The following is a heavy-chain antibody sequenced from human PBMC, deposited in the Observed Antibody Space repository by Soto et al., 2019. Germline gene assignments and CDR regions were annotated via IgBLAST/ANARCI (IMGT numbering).Heavy chain of an antibody. CDR1: GFTFSIYG. CDR2: ISFDGSEK. J-gene: IGHJ3*02. V-gene: IGHV3-30*03. D-gene: IGHD1-26*01. CDR3: ARAHRLYYSDALDI. Sequence: QVQLVESGGGVVQPGRSLRLSCAASGFTFSIYGMHWVRHAPGKGLEWVAMISFDGSEKDYTDSVKGRFHISRDSSKNTMYLQMDSLRVEDTAVYYCARAHRLYYSDALDIWGQGTAVTVSS.